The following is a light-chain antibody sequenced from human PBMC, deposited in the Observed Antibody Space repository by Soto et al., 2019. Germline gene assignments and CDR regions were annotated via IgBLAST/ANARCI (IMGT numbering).Light chain of an antibody. CDR3: QQYGSSVT. J-gene: IGKJ4*01. CDR1: QSVYNNY. CDR2: GAS. Sequence: EIVLTQSPGSLSLSPGERATLSCRASQSVYNNYIAWYQHSPGHAPRVIIYGASTRTTGTPDRFSGSWSGTVITLTITRLETEDPALYYCQQYGSSVTFGGGTKVE. V-gene: IGKV3-20*01.